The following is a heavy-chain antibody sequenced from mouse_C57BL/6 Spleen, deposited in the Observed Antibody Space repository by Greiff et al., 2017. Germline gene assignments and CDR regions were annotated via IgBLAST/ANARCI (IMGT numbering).Heavy chain of an antibody. V-gene: IGHV1-81*01. CDR1: GYTFTSYG. J-gene: IGHJ4*01. CDR3: ARSELGRGYYAMDY. D-gene: IGHD4-1*01. Sequence: VQLVESGAELARPGASVKLSCKASGYTFTSYGISWVKQRTGQGLEWIGEIYPRSGNTYYNEKFKGKATLTADKSSSTAYMELRSLTSEDSAVYFCARSELGRGYYAMDYWGQGTSVTVSS. CDR2: IYPRSGNT.